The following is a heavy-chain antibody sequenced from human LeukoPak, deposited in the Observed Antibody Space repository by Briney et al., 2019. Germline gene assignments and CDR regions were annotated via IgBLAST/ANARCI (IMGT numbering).Heavy chain of an antibody. Sequence: GGPLRLSCAASGFTYSHYGMHWVRQAPGKGLEWVAVIWSDGTGKYYSDAVKGRFTISRDNSRNTLDLQMDSLRGDDTAVYYCARDAERGFDYSNSLKYWGQGTLVTVSS. CDR2: IWSDGTGK. CDR3: ARDAERGFDYSNSLKY. V-gene: IGHV3-33*08. D-gene: IGHD4-11*01. J-gene: IGHJ4*02. CDR1: GFTYSHYG.